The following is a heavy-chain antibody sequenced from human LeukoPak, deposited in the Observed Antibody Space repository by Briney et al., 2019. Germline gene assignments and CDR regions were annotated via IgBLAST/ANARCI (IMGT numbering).Heavy chain of an antibody. CDR3: ARRGGRGSSYWFDP. V-gene: IGHV4-59*08. CDR1: GVSISSYY. CDR2: VYDSGST. J-gene: IGHJ5*02. D-gene: IGHD3-10*01. Sequence: SETLSLTCTVSGVSISSYYWTWIRQPPGKGLEWIGYVYDSGSTNYNPSLQSRVTISVDTSKSQFSLKLTSVTAADTAAYYCARRGGRGSSYWFDPWGQGTLVTVSS.